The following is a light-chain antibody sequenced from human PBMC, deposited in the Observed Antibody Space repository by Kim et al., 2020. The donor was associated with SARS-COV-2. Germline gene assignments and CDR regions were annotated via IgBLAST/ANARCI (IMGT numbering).Light chain of an antibody. CDR3: CSYTTGSIL. J-gene: IGLJ2*01. V-gene: IGLV2-23*02. Sequence: QSALTQPASVSASPGQSITISCTGISSDVVNYNLVSWFQQHPGKAPKLVIYELNKCPPGVSDRFSGSRSGNTASLTISGLQAEDEADYYCCSYTTGSILFGGGTQLTVL. CDR1: SSDVVNYNL. CDR2: ELN.